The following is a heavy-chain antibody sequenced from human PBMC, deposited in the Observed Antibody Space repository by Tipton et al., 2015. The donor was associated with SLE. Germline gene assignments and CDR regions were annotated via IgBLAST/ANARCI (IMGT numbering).Heavy chain of an antibody. CDR1: GFTFSVYA. Sequence: SLRLSCVASGFTFSVYAMHWVRQAPGKGLEWVAVTSYDGTNKYYADSVKGRFTISRDNSKNTLYLQMNSLRAEDTAVYYCAKGPYYYDSRKAFDIWGQGTMVTVSS. D-gene: IGHD3-22*01. V-gene: IGHV3-30*04. CDR2: TSYDGTNK. J-gene: IGHJ3*02. CDR3: AKGPYYYDSRKAFDI.